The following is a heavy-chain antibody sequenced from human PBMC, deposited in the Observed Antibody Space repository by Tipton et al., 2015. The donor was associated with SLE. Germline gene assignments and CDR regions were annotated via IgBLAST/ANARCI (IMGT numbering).Heavy chain of an antibody. Sequence: TLSLTCAVYGGPFSGYYWSWIRQPPGKGLEWIGEINHSGSTNYNPSLKSRVTISVDTSKNQFSLKLSSVTAADTAVYYCARGPSPSTVTTPKAFDIWGQGTMVTVSS. CDR3: ARGPSPSTVTTPKAFDI. V-gene: IGHV4-34*01. J-gene: IGHJ3*02. CDR1: GGPFSGYY. D-gene: IGHD4-17*01. CDR2: INHSGST.